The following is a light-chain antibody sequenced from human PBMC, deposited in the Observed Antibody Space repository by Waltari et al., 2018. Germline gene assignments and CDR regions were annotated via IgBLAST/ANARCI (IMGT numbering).Light chain of an antibody. CDR2: NVK. J-gene: IGLJ1*01. CDR1: SSDVGAYNY. V-gene: IGLV2-11*01. CDR3: CSYAGTYYL. Sequence: QSALTQPRSVSGSPGQSVTISCTGTSSDVGAYNYVSWYPQPPGKAPKLIIYNVKKWPSGVPDRFSGSKSGNTASLTISGLQAEDEADYYCCSYAGTYYLFGTGTKVTVL.